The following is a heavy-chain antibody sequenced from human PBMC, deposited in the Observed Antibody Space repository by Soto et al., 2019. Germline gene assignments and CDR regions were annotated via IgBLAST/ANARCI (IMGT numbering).Heavy chain of an antibody. J-gene: IGHJ4*02. CDR3: VTDHFPIVVVPPAAMVTTIRGAY. V-gene: IGHV3-15*01. CDR2: IKSKIDGGTT. Sequence: GGSLRLSCAASGFTFTNAWMSWVRQAPGKGLEWIVRIKSKIDGGTTDCAAPVEGRFIISRDDSKNTLYLQMNSLTTEDTGVYAWVTDHFPIVVVPPAAMVTTIRGAYWGRGT. CDR1: GFTFTNAW. D-gene: IGHD2-2*01.